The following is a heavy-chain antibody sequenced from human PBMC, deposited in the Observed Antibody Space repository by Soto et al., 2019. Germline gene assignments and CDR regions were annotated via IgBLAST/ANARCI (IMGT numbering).Heavy chain of an antibody. CDR2: IYHSGSTYT. CDR3: ARVRGGSYYGGGPFDI. V-gene: IGHV4-38-2*01. J-gene: IGHJ3*02. CDR1: GYSISSGYY. D-gene: IGHD1-26*01. Sequence: SETLSLTCAVSGYSISSGYYWGWIRQPPGKGLEWIGSIYHSGSTYTYYNPSLKSRVTISVDTSKNQFSLKLSSVTAADTAVYYCARVRGGSYYGGGPFDIWGQGTMVTVS.